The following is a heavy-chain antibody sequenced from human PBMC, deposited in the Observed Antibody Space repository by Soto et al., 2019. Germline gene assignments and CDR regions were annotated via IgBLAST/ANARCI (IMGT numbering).Heavy chain of an antibody. J-gene: IGHJ4*02. V-gene: IGHV4-31*03. CDR1: GCSIGSRGNS. CDR3: ALRLGDPGRLYFDY. CDR2: IYYSGST. Sequence: SETLSLTPTVLGCSIGSRGNSCSWIRQHPGKGLEWIGYIYYSGSTYYNPSLKSRVSISVDTSKNQFSLKLSSVTAADTAVYYCALRLGDPGRLYFDYWGQGTLVTVS. D-gene: IGHD3-16*01.